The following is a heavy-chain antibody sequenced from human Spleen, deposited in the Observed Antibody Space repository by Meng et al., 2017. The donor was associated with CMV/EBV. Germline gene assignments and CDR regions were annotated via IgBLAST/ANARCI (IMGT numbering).Heavy chain of an antibody. D-gene: IGHD2-2*01. CDR1: GYTFTAYH. J-gene: IGHJ4*02. CDR3: ARVLVVVPAARPAPFDY. CDR2: INPNSGGT. V-gene: IGHV1-2*02. Sequence: ASVKVSCKAAGYTFTAYHIHWVRQAPGQGFEWMGWINPNSGGTNYAQKFQGRVTMTRDTSISTAYMELSRLRSDDTAVYYCARVLVVVPAARPAPFDYWGQGTLVPVSS.